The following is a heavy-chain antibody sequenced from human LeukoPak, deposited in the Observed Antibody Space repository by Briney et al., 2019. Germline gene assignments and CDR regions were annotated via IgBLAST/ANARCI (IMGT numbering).Heavy chain of an antibody. J-gene: IGHJ4*02. Sequence: GGSLRLSCAASEFTISGYWMSWVRQAPGKGLEWVANIKPDGSEIYYVDAVKGRFTISRDNAKNSLYLQMNSLRAEDTAVYYCTRSLDYWGQGTLVTVSS. CDR3: TRSLDY. CDR2: IKPDGSEI. D-gene: IGHD2-15*01. CDR1: EFTISGYW. V-gene: IGHV3-7*02.